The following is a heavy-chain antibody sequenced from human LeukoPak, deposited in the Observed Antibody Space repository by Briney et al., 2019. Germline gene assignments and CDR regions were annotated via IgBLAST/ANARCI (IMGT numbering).Heavy chain of an antibody. D-gene: IGHD2-15*01. V-gene: IGHV3-23*01. CDR1: GSTFSSYA. CDR2: ISGSGVNP. Sequence: PGGSLRLSCAASGSTFSSYAMSWVRQAPGKGLEWVSSISGSGVNPSYADSVKGRFTISRDNSNNTLYLQMNSLRAEDTAVYYCAKDSSFFDYWGQGTLVTVSS. CDR3: AKDSSFFDY. J-gene: IGHJ4*02.